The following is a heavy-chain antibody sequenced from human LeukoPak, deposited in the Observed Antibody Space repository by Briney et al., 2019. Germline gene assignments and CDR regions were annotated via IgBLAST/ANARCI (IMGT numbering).Heavy chain of an antibody. J-gene: IGHJ4*02. CDR2: ISGSGGTT. D-gene: IGHD6-19*01. V-gene: IGHV3-23*01. CDR3: AILNPVAGPLNFGH. CDR1: GFTFSSYA. Sequence: GGSLRLSCAASGFTFSSYAMSWVRQAPGKGLEWVSSISGSGGTTYYADSGKGRFTISRDNSKNTLYLQMNSLRAEDTAVYYCAILNPVAGPLNFGHWGQETLVTVSS.